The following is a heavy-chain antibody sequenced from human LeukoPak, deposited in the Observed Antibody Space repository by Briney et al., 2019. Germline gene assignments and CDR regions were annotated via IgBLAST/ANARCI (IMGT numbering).Heavy chain of an antibody. V-gene: IGHV7-4-1*02. J-gene: IGHJ3*02. CDR2: INTNTGNP. CDR1: GYTFTSYA. D-gene: IGHD1-26*01. CDR3: ASKVGALYDAFDM. Sequence: ASVKVSCKASGYTFTSYAMNWVRQAPGQGLEWMGWINTNTGNPTYARGFTGRFVFSLDSSGSTAYLQISRLKAEDTAVYYCASKVGALYDAFDMWGQGTMVTVSS.